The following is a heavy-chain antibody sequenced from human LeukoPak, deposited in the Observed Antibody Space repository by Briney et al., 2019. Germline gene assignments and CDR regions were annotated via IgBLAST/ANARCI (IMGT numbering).Heavy chain of an antibody. V-gene: IGHV4-59*01. Sequence: SGTLSLTCTVSGGSITSYYWSWIRQPPGKGLEWIGYIYYSGTTNYNPSLKSRVTMSVDTSKNQFSLKLSSVTAADTAIYYCASGYDILTGYPQSDFWGQGTLVTVSS. D-gene: IGHD3-9*01. J-gene: IGHJ4*02. CDR1: GGSITSYY. CDR3: ASGYDILTGYPQSDF. CDR2: IYYSGTT.